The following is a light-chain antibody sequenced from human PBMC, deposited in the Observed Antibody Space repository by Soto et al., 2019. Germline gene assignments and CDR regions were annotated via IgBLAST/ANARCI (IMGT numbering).Light chain of an antibody. CDR1: QNIYSN. J-gene: IGKJ1*01. CDR3: LQYHNLWA. V-gene: IGKV3-15*01. Sequence: ILMTQSPASLSVSPGERATVSCRASQNIYSNIAWYQQRPGQAPRLLIYRASTRATGVPARFSGSGSGTEFTLTISSLQSEDFTVYSCLQYHNLWAFGQGTKVDI. CDR2: RAS.